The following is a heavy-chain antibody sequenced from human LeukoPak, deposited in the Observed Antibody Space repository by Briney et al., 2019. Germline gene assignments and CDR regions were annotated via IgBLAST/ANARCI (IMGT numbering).Heavy chain of an antibody. D-gene: IGHD6-19*01. CDR3: VKDSGWFHFDY. CDR1: GFTFSHSW. J-gene: IGHJ4*02. CDR2: IKEDGSSQ. V-gene: IGHV3-7*03. Sequence: GGSLRLSCVASGFTFSHSWMTWVRQAPGKGLEWVGHIKEDGSSQNYADSVKGRFTISRDNAKSSLHLQMNGLRAEDTAMYYCVKDSGWFHFDYWGQGTLVTVSS.